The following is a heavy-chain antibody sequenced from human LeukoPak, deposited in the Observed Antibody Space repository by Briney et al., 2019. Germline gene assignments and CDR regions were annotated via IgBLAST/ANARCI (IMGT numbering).Heavy chain of an antibody. CDR1: GGSFSGYY. V-gene: IGHV4-34*01. CDR3: ARPSGVTSSDNWFDP. D-gene: IGHD4-17*01. J-gene: IGHJ5*02. Sequence: SETLSLTCAVYGGSFSGYYWSWIRQPPGKGLEWIGEINHSESTNYNPSLKSRVTISVDTSKNQFSLKLSSVTAADTAVYYCARPSGVTSSDNWFDPWGQGTLVTVSS. CDR2: INHSEST.